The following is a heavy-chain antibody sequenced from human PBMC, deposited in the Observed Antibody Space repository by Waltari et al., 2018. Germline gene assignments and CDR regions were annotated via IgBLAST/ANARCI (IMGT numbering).Heavy chain of an antibody. D-gene: IGHD7-27*01. CDR3: ATWGSEGPFDY. CDR1: GSIFTYFW. V-gene: IGHV3-7*01. Sequence: EVPLVESGGGLVQPGGSRRSSCAASGSIFTYFWIDCLRQAPGKGLEWVANVRQDGSEKNYVDSVRGRFTISRDNAKKLVYLQMNSLTAEDTAVYYCATWGSEGPFDYWGQGTLVTVSS. CDR2: VRQDGSEK. J-gene: IGHJ4*02.